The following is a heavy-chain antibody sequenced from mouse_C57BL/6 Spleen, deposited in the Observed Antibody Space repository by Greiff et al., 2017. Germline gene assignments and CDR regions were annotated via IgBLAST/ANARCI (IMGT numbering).Heavy chain of an antibody. Sequence: FQLQQSGAELVKPGASVKISCKASGYAFSSYWMNWVKQRPGKGLEWIGQIYPGDGDTNYNGKFKGKATLTADKSSSTAYMQLSSLTSEDSAVYFCARFDGSLYAMDYWGQGTSVTVSS. CDR1: GYAFSSYW. D-gene: IGHD1-1*01. V-gene: IGHV1-80*01. CDR3: ARFDGSLYAMDY. J-gene: IGHJ4*01. CDR2: IYPGDGDT.